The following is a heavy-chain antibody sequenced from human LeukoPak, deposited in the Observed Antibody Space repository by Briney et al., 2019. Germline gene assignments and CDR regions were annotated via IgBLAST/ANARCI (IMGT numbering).Heavy chain of an antibody. CDR1: GLTFDDYA. CDR3: ARGPNSNWSGLDF. V-gene: IGHV3-9*01. J-gene: IGHJ4*02. CDR2: ISWNSGSI. D-gene: IGHD6-6*01. Sequence: GGSLRLSCAASGLTFDDYAMHWVRQAPGKGLGWVSGISWNSGSIGYADSVKGRFTISRDNAKNTLYLQVNNLRAEDTAVYYCARGPNSNWSGLDFWGQGTLLTVSS.